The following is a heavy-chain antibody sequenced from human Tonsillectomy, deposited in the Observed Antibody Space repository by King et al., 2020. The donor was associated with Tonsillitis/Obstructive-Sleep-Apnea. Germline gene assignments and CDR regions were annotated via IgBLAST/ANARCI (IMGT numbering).Heavy chain of an antibody. CDR1: GFTFSSYA. J-gene: IGHJ3*01. V-gene: IGHV3-23*04. D-gene: IGHD4-11*01. Sequence: VQLVESGGGLVQPGGSLRLSCAASGFTFSSYAMSWVRQAPGKGLEWVSAITGSGGSTYYADSMKGRFTSSRYNSKNTLYLQMNSLRAKDTAVYYCAKSKSNSRDDTFDFWGQGTVVTVSS. CDR3: AKSKSNSRDDTFDF. CDR2: ITGSGGST.